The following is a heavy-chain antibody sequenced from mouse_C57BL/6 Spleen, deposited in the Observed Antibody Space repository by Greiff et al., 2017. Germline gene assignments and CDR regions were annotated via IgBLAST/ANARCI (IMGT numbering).Heavy chain of an antibody. J-gene: IGHJ4*01. D-gene: IGHD2-12*01. V-gene: IGHV2-9-1*01. CDR2: IWSGGGT. Sequence: VKLVESGPGLVAPSQSLSITCTVSGFSLTSYAISWVRQPPGKGLEWLGVIWSGGGTYYNSALKSRLSISKDKSKSQGFLKMNSLQTDDTARYDCARNYYTSPEDAMDYWGQGTSGTVSS. CDR3: ARNYYTSPEDAMDY. CDR1: GFSLTSYA.